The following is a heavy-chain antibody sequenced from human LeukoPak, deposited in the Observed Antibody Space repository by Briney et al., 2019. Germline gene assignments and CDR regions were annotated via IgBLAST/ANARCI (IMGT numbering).Heavy chain of an antibody. V-gene: IGHV1-18*01. CDR1: GYTFTSYG. J-gene: IGHJ4*02. CDR3: ARGGDSSGWYVFDY. D-gene: IGHD6-19*01. Sequence: VKVSXXASGYTFTSYGISWVRQAPGQGLEWMGWISAYNGNTNYAQKLQGRVTMTTDTSTSTAYMDLRSLRSDDTAVYYCARGGDSSGWYVFDYWDQGTLVTVSS. CDR2: ISAYNGNT.